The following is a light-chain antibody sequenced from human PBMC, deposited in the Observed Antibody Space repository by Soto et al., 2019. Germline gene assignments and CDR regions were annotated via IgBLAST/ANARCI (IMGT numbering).Light chain of an antibody. J-gene: IGKJ1*01. CDR1: QSINTW. CDR2: DAS. V-gene: IGKV1-5*01. Sequence: DIQMTKSPSTLSASVGDRVTITGRASQSINTWLAWYQQKPGQAHKLLVYDASSLESGVPSRFSGSGSGTEFTLDLSRLQHDDFATYYWQQYNSYWTFGQGTKVDIK. CDR3: QQYNSYWT.